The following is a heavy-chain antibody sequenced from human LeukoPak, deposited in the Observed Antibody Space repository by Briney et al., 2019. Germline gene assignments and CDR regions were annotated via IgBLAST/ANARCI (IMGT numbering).Heavy chain of an antibody. J-gene: IGHJ6*02. CDR1: GYTFTSYG. CDR2: ISAYNGNT. Sequence: GASVKVSCKASGYTFTSYGISWVRQAPGQGLEWMGWISAYNGNTNYAQKLQGRVTMTTDTSTSTAYMELRSLRSDDTAVYYCARVHYDYVWGSYPLDYYGMDVWGQGTTVTVS. CDR3: ARVHYDYVWGSYPLDYYGMDV. V-gene: IGHV1-18*01. D-gene: IGHD3-16*02.